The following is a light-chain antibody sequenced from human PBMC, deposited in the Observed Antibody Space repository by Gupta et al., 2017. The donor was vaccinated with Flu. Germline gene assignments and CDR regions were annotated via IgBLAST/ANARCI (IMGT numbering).Light chain of an antibody. CDR2: GAS. CDR3: RQYKSYPIT. Sequence: DIQMTQSPSSLSASVGDRVIITCRASQTISNALGWYQQKPGKAPKSLIYGASSLQNGVPSRFSGSGSGTEFTLTISSLKPEDFGTYYCRQYKSYPITFGQGTRLEI. J-gene: IGKJ5*01. V-gene: IGKV1D-16*01. CDR1: QTISNA.